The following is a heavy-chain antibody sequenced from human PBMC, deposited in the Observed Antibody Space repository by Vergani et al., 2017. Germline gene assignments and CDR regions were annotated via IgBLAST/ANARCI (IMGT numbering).Heavy chain of an antibody. J-gene: IGHJ3*02. CDR2: ISNSGNTI. D-gene: IGHD5-24*01. Sequence: VQLVESGGGLVKPGGSLILSCAASGFSFSDHYITWIRQAPGKGLECVSYISNSGNTIDHADSVKGGISISRDNAKSSLFLQMDSLRAEDTAVYYCARDXRDYNNYPGTFDIWGQGSMVTVSS. V-gene: IGHV3-11*01. CDR3: ARDXRDYNNYPGTFDI. CDR1: GFSFSDHY.